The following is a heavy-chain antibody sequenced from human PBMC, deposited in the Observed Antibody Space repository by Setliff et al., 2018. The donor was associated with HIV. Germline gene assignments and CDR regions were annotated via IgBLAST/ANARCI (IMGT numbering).Heavy chain of an antibody. CDR3: AREQRESIAVGTDAFDI. Sequence: SVKVSCKSSGGTFSSYGVTWVRQAPGQGLEWMGGVIPLFGTEKVAQKFQGRVTITADESTSTAYMELSSLRSEDTAVYYCAREQRESIAVGTDAFDIWGQGTMVTVSS. J-gene: IGHJ3*02. V-gene: IGHV1-69*13. D-gene: IGHD6-19*01. CDR2: VIPLFGTE. CDR1: GGTFSSYG.